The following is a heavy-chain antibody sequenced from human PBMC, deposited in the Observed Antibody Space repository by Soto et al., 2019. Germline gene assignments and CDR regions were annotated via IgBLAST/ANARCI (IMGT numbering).Heavy chain of an antibody. CDR1: GGSISSSSYY. J-gene: IGHJ4*02. CDR2: IYYSGST. Sequence: PSETLSLTCTVSGGSISSSSYYWGWIRQPPGKRLEWIGSIYYSGSTYYNPSLKSRVTISVDTSKNQFSLKLSSVTAADTAVYYCARLAVAGRCYFDYWGQGTLVTVSS. D-gene: IGHD6-19*01. V-gene: IGHV4-39*01. CDR3: ARLAVAGRCYFDY.